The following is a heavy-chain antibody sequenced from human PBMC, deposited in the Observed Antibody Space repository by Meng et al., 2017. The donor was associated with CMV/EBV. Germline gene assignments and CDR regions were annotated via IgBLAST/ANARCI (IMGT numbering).Heavy chain of an antibody. V-gene: IGHV1-18*01. CDR2: ISAYNGNT. Sequence: ASVKVSCKASGYTFTSYGISWVRQAPGQGLEWMGWISAYNGNTNYAQKLQGRVTMTTDTSTSTAYMELRSLRSDDTAVYYCARHYGDYCRNWFDPWGQGTLVTVSS. CDR1: GYTFTSYG. D-gene: IGHD4-17*01. J-gene: IGHJ5*02. CDR3: ARHYGDYCRNWFDP.